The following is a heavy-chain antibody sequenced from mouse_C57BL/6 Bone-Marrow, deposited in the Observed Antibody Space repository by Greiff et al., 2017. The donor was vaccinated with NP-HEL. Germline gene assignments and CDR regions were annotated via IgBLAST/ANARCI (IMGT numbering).Heavy chain of an antibody. Sequence: QVQLQQSGPELVKPGASVKISCKASGYAFSSSWMHWVKQRPGQGLEWIGVIDPSDSYTNYNQKFKGKATLTVDTSSSTAYMQLSSLTSEDSAVYYCARWDDGYYYYAMDCWCQGTAVPVSS. CDR3: ARWDDGYYYYAMDC. D-gene: IGHD4-1*01. CDR1: GYAFSSSW. V-gene: IGHV1-59*01. J-gene: IGHJ4*01. CDR2: IDPSDSYT.